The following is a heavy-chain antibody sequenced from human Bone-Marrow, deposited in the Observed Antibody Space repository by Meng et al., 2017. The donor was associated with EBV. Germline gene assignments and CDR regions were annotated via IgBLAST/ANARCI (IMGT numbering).Heavy chain of an antibody. Sequence: HVQLQQWGAGLLKPSESLSLTCAVYGGSFRGYYWSWIRQPPGKGLEWIGEINHSGSTNYNPSLKSRVTISVDTSKNQFSLKLSSVTAADTAVYYCARGLGRITIFGVARGFDYWGQGTMVTVYS. J-gene: IGHJ4*02. D-gene: IGHD3-3*01. V-gene: IGHV4-34*01. CDR3: ARGLGRITIFGVARGFDY. CDR1: GGSFRGYY. CDR2: INHSGST.